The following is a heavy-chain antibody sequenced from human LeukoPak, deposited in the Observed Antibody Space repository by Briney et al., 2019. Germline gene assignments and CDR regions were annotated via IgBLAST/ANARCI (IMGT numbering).Heavy chain of an antibody. V-gene: IGHV4-61*02. CDR1: GDSISSGDYY. J-gene: IGHJ5*02. D-gene: IGHD6-13*01. CDR2: ISSSGST. Sequence: SETLSLTCTVSGDSISSGDYYWSWIRQPAGKGLECIGRISSSGSTYYNPSLKSRVTISVDTSKNQFSLKLSSVTAADTAVYYCARVEKYTSSGPTDPWGQGTLVTVSS. CDR3: ARVEKYTSSGPTDP.